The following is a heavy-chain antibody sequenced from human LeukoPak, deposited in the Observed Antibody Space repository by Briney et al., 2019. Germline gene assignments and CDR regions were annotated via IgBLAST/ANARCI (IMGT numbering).Heavy chain of an antibody. CDR1: GYTFTSYY. D-gene: IGHD2-2*01. Sequence: GASVKVSCKASGYTFTSYYMHWVRQAPGQGLEWMGIINPSGGSTGYAQKFQGRVTMTRDMSTSTVYMELSSLRSEDTAVYYCARQGYCSSTSCYATPAEYYFDYWGQGTLVTVSS. J-gene: IGHJ4*02. CDR2: INPSGGST. V-gene: IGHV1-46*01. CDR3: ARQGYCSSTSCYATPAEYYFDY.